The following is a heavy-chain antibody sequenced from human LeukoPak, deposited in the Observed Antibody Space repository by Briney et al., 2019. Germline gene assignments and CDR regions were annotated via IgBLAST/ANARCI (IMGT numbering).Heavy chain of an antibody. D-gene: IGHD1-26*01. CDR3: ARPLGVVGATNAFDI. CDR1: GGSFSGYY. V-gene: IGHV4-34*01. Sequence: SETLSLTCAVYGGSFSGYYWSWIRQPPGKGLEWIGEINHSGSTNYNPSLKSRVTISVDTSKNQFSLKLSSVTAADTAVYYCARPLGVVGATNAFDIWGQGTTVTVSS. CDR2: INHSGST. J-gene: IGHJ3*02.